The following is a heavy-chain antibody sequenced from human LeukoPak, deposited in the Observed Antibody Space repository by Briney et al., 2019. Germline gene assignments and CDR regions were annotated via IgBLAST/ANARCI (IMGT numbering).Heavy chain of an antibody. CDR2: IYHSGST. J-gene: IGHJ4*02. Sequence: SETLSLTCDVSGDSISSGYYWGWIRQPPRKGLEWIGSIYHSGSTTYNPSLKSRVTISADTSKNQFSLKVRSVTAADTAVYYCARNSSGWFFDYWGQGTLVTVSS. CDR3: ARNSSGWFFDY. V-gene: IGHV4-38-2*01. D-gene: IGHD6-19*01. CDR1: GDSISSGYY.